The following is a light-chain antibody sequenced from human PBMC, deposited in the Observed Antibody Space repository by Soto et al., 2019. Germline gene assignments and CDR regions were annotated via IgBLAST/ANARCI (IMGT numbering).Light chain of an antibody. V-gene: IGLV2-14*01. CDR2: EVT. J-gene: IGLJ1*01. CDR1: SRDVGLYDY. CDR3: GSYTSTIPPYV. Sequence: QSALTQPASVSGSPGQSITISCTGTSRDVGLYDYVSWYQHLPGKAPKLIIYEVTHRPSGVSTRFSGSKSGNTASLTISGLQADDEADYYCGSYTSTIPPYVFGTGTQLTVL.